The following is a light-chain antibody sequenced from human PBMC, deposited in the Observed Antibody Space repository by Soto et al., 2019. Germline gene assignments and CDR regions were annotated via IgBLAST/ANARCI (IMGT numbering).Light chain of an antibody. CDR1: SSDVGGYNY. V-gene: IGLV2-14*01. CDR3: SSYTSSSTFYV. J-gene: IGLJ1*01. CDR2: DVS. Sequence: QSALTQPASVSGSPGQSITISCTGTSSDVGGYNYVSWYQQHPGKAPKLMIYDVSNRPSGVSNRFSGSKSGNTASLTISGLQAEDEADYHCSSYTSSSTFYVFGTGTQLTVL.